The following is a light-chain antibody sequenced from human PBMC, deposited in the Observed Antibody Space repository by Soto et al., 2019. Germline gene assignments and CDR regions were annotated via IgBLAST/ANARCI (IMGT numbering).Light chain of an antibody. Sequence: DIQMTQSPSTLSASVGDRVTITCRASQSISSWLAWYQQKPGKDPKLLIYKASSLESGVPSRFSGSGSVTESTLTISSLQPDDFATYYCQQYNSYSPYTFGQGTKLEIK. CDR2: KAS. CDR3: QQYNSYSPYT. J-gene: IGKJ2*01. CDR1: QSISSW. V-gene: IGKV1-5*03.